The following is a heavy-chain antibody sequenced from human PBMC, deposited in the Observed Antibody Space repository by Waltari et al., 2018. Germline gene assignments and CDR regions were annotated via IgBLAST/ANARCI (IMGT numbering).Heavy chain of an antibody. J-gene: IGHJ4*02. D-gene: IGHD6-13*01. Sequence: QVQLQQWGAGLLKPSETLSLTCAVYGGSFSGYYWSWIRQPPGKGLEWIGEINQSGRTNHNPSLKSRVTISVDTSKNQFSLKLSSVTAADTAVYYCARQAAYSSSWYFRGAIDYWGQGTLVTVSS. CDR2: INQSGRT. CDR3: ARQAAYSSSWYFRGAIDY. CDR1: GGSFSGYY. V-gene: IGHV4-34*01.